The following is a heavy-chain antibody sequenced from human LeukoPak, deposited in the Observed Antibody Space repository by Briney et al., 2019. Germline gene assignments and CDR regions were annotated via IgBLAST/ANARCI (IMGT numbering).Heavy chain of an antibody. CDR3: AREGRVRSSWYSYYYYYGMDV. CDR1: GFSFDDYA. D-gene: IGHD6-13*01. Sequence: GGSLRLSCAASGFSFDDYAMHWVRQAPGKGLVWVSRINSDGSSTSYADSVKGRFTISRDNAKNTLYLQMNSLRAEDTAVYYCAREGRVRSSWYSYYYYYGMDVWGQGTTVTVSS. V-gene: IGHV3-74*01. J-gene: IGHJ6*02. CDR2: INSDGSST.